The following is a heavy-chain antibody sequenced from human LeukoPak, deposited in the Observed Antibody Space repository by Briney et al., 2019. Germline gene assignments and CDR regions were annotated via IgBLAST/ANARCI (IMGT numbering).Heavy chain of an antibody. CDR2: IIPIFGTA. D-gene: IGHD3-22*01. Sequence: SVTVSCTSSGGTFSIYAISWVRQAPGPGLERMGGIIPIFGTANYAQKFQGRVTITADESTSTAYMELSSLRSEDTAVYYCARPLGNYYDSSGYGIPYYYYYGMDVWGQGTTVTVSS. CDR3: ARPLGNYYDSSGYGIPYYYYYGMDV. J-gene: IGHJ6*02. CDR1: GGTFSIYA. V-gene: IGHV1-69*13.